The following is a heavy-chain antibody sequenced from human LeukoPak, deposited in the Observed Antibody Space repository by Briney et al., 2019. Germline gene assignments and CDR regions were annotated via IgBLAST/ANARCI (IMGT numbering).Heavy chain of an antibody. CDR2: INPNSGGT. V-gene: IGHV1-2*02. CDR1: GYTFTGYY. CDR3: AKGTNLRQQLGNWFDP. Sequence: ASVKVSCKASGYTFTGYYMHWVRQAPGQGLEWMGWINPNSGGTSYAQKFQGRVTMTRDTSISTVYMELSRLRSDDTAVYYCAKGTNLRQQLGNWFDPWGQGTLVIVSS. D-gene: IGHD6-13*01. J-gene: IGHJ5*02.